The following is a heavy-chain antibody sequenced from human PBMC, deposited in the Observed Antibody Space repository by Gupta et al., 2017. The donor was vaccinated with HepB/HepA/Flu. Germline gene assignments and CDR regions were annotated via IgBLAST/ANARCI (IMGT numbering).Heavy chain of an antibody. J-gene: IGHJ6*02. D-gene: IGHD6-19*01. V-gene: IGHV1-24*01. CDR2: FDPEDGET. CDR3: ATYSSGWRVRDYYYYGMDV. CDR1: GYTLTELS. Sequence: QVQLVQSGAEVKKPGASVKVSCKVSGYTLTELSMHWVRQAPGKGLEWMGGFDPEDGETIYAQKFQGRGTMTEDTSTDKAYMELSSLRSEETAVYYGATYSSGWRVRDYYYYGMDVGGQGTTVTVSS.